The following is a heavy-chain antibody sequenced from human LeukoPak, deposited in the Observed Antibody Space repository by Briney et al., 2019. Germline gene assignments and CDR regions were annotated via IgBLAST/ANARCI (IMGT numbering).Heavy chain of an antibody. J-gene: IGHJ5*02. V-gene: IGHV4-39*07. CDR2: IYYSGST. Sequence: PSETLSLTCAVSGGSISSASNYWGWIRQPPGKGLEWIGTIYYSGSTYYNPSLKSRVTISVDTSKNQFSLKLSSVTAADTAVYYCARRRSTIFGVVSKGYNWFDPWGQGTLVTVSS. D-gene: IGHD3-3*01. CDR3: ARRRSTIFGVVSKGYNWFDP. CDR1: GGSISSASNY.